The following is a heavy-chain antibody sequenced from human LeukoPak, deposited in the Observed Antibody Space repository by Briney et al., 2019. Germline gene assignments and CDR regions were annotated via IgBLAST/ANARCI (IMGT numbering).Heavy chain of an antibody. CDR2: IKEDGSEQ. CDR1: VFSFSKYW. V-gene: IGHV3-7*04. Sequence: GGSLRLSCAASVFSFSKYWMSWVRQAPGKGLEWVAKIKEDGSEQYYVDSVKGRFTISRDNAKNSLYLQMHSLRAEDTAVYYCAWDFEYSFDYWGQGTLVTVSS. J-gene: IGHJ4*02. D-gene: IGHD6-6*01. CDR3: AWDFEYSFDY.